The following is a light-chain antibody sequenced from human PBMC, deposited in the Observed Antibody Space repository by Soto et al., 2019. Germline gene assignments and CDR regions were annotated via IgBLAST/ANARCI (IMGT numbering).Light chain of an antibody. CDR3: QQRSNWPIT. V-gene: IGKV3D-20*02. CDR1: QSVSSSY. J-gene: IGKJ5*01. Sequence: EMGLTQSADTLSLSPGERATLSCKASQSVSSSYLAWYQQRPGQAPRLLIHGASKRATGIPDRFSGRGSGTDFTLTISSLEPEDFAVYYCQQRSNWPITFGHGTRLEVK. CDR2: GAS.